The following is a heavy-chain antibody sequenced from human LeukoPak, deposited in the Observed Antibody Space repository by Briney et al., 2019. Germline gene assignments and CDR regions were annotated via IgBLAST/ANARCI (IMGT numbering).Heavy chain of an antibody. Sequence: GGSLRLSCAASGFPFSSYAMSWVRQAPGKGLEWVSTVSANGDSTSYADSVKGRFTISRDNSKNTLHLQMNSLRAEDAAVYFCAKGISGSHYWFDPWGQGTLVTVSS. J-gene: IGHJ5*02. D-gene: IGHD1-26*01. V-gene: IGHV3-23*01. CDR2: VSANGDST. CDR1: GFPFSSYA. CDR3: AKGISGSHYWFDP.